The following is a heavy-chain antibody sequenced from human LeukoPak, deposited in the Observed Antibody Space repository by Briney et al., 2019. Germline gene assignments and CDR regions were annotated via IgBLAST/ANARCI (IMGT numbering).Heavy chain of an antibody. Sequence: GGSLRLSCAASGFIVSGTYMTWVRQVPGKGLEGVSIIYSGGDTYYTDTVKGRFSVSRDNSKNTLYLQMNSLRVDDTAVYYCARGSCSNIRCHDALDIWGQGTMVTVSS. J-gene: IGHJ3*02. D-gene: IGHD2-2*01. CDR2: IYSGGDT. CDR3: ARGSCSNIRCHDALDI. V-gene: IGHV3-53*01. CDR1: GFIVSGTY.